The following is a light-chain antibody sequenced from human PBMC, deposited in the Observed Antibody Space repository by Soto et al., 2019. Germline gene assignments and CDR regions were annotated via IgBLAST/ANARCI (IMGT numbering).Light chain of an antibody. CDR3: QQSYSLPFS. CDR1: QNISSY. Sequence: DIQMTQSPASLSASVGDSVTITCRAGQNISSYLNWYQLKPGKAPKLLIYAASSLQSGVPSRFSGSGTGTEDTLTVSSLQPDDFATYYCQQSYSLPFSFGPGTKVDIE. V-gene: IGKV1-39*01. J-gene: IGKJ3*01. CDR2: AAS.